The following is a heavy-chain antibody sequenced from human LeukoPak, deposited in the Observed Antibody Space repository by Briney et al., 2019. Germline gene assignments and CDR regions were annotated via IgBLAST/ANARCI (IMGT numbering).Heavy chain of an antibody. CDR2: ISSRSSYI. D-gene: IGHD1-7*01. J-gene: IGHJ3*02. CDR1: GFTFSFYS. CDR3: ATSPYNWNSEGAFDI. Sequence: AGGSLRLSCAASGFTFSFYSMHWVRQAPGKGLEWVSLISSRSSYITYGDSVKGRFTISRDNAKNSLYLQMNSLRAEDTAVYYCATSPYNWNSEGAFDIWGQGTMVTVSS. V-gene: IGHV3-21*04.